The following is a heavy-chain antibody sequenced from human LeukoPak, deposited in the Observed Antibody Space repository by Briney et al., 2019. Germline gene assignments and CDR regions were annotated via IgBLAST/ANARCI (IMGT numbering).Heavy chain of an antibody. CDR1: GYTLTELS. CDR2: FDPEDDET. CDR3: ATRTDYYDSSGYYDY. Sequence: ASVKVSCKVSGYTLTELSMHWVRQAPGKGLEWMGAFDPEDDETIYAQKFQGRVTMTEDTSTDTAYMELSSLRYEDTAVYYCATRTDYYDSSGYYDYRGPGTLVTVSS. J-gene: IGHJ4*02. V-gene: IGHV1-24*01. D-gene: IGHD3-22*01.